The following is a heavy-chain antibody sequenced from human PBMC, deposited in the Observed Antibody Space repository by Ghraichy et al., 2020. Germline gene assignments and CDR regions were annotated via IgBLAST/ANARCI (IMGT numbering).Heavy chain of an antibody. CDR2: ISSSSSTI. J-gene: IGHJ6*02. D-gene: IGHD2-2*01. CDR1: GFTFSSYS. Sequence: GESLNISCAASGFTFSSYSMNWVRQAPGKGLEWVSYISSSSSTIYYADSVKGRFTISRDNAKNSLYLQMNSLRAEDTAVYYCAREGYCSSTSCHFYYYYGMDVWGQGTTVTVSS. V-gene: IGHV3-48*04. CDR3: AREGYCSSTSCHFYYYYGMDV.